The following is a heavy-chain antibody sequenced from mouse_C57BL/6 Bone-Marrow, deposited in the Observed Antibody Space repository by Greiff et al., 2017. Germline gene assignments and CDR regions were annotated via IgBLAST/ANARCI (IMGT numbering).Heavy chain of an antibody. CDR2: IDPSDSYP. CDR1: GYTFTSYW. V-gene: IGHV1-69*01. Sequence: QVQLQQPGAELVMPGASVKLSCKASGYTFTSYWMHWVKQRPGQGLEWIGEIDPSDSYPNYNQKFKGKSTLTVDKSSSTADMQLSSLTSEDSAVYYCARDWDGVDYWGQGTTLTVSS. CDR3: ARDWDGVDY. D-gene: IGHD4-1*01. J-gene: IGHJ2*01.